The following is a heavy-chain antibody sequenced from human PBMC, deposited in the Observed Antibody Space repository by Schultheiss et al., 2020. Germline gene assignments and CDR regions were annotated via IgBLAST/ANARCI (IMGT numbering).Heavy chain of an antibody. Sequence: LKISCAASGFTFSSYAMSWVRQAPGKGLEWVSYISSSSSTIYYADSVKGRFTISRDNAKNSLYLQMNSLRAEDTAVYYCAMNMDVWGKGTTVTVSS. CDR1: GFTFSSYA. V-gene: IGHV3-48*04. CDR2: ISSSSSTI. CDR3: AMNMDV. J-gene: IGHJ6*03.